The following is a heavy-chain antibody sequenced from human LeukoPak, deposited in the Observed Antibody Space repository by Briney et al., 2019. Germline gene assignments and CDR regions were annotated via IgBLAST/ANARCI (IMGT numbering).Heavy chain of an antibody. Sequence: ASVTVSCKASGYTFTNYDINWVRQAPGQGLEWMGWLNPNSGNTRYAQNFQGRVTMTRNTSISTAYMELSSLRSEDTAVYYCAREDFGGSCYMWGQGTLVTVSS. V-gene: IGHV1-8*01. CDR3: AREDFGGSCYM. D-gene: IGHD2-15*01. CDR2: LNPNSGNT. J-gene: IGHJ4*02. CDR1: GYTFTNYD.